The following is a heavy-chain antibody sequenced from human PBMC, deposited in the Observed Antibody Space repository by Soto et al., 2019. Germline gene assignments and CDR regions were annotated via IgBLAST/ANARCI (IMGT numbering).Heavy chain of an antibody. D-gene: IGHD6-6*01. V-gene: IGHV3-30-3*01. CDR2: ISYDGSNK. J-gene: IGHJ5*02. Sequence: QVQLVESGGGVVQPGRSLRLSCAASGFTFSSYAMHWVRQAPGKGLEWVAVISYDGSNKYYADSVKGRFTISRDNSKNTLYLQMNSLRAEDTAVYYCARGREQLVEGWFDPWGQGTLVTVSS. CDR1: GFTFSSYA. CDR3: ARGREQLVEGWFDP.